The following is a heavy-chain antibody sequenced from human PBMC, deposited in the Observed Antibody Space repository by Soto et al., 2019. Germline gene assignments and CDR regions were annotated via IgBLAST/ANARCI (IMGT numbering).Heavy chain of an antibody. CDR3: GRGRPPVRYFDWYRRPGYFDY. D-gene: IGHD3-9*01. Sequence: SETLSLTCAVYGGSFSGYYWSWIRQPPGKGLEWIGEINHSGSTNYNPSLKSRVTISVDTSKNQFSLKLSSVTAADTAVYYCGRGRPPVRYFDWYRRPGYFDYWGQGTLVTVS. V-gene: IGHV4-34*01. J-gene: IGHJ4*02. CDR1: GGSFSGYY. CDR2: INHSGST.